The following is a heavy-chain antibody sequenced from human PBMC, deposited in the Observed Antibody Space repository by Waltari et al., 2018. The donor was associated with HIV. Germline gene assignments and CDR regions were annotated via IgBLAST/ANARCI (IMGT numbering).Heavy chain of an antibody. CDR1: GGSFSGYY. J-gene: IGHJ3*02. D-gene: IGHD3-9*01. CDR3: ARVPRILTGYLGAFDI. CDR2: INHSGST. Sequence: QVQLQQWGAGLLKPSETLSLTCAVYGGSFSGYYWSWIRQPPGKGLEWIGEINHSGSTNNNPSLKSRVTIAVDTSKNQFSLKLSSVTAADTAVYYCARVPRILTGYLGAFDIWGQGTMVTVSS. V-gene: IGHV4-34*01.